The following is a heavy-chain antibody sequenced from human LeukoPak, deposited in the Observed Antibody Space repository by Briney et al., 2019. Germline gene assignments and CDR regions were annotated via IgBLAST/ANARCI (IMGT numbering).Heavy chain of an antibody. CDR2: INHSGST. CDR1: GGSFSGYY. CDR3: ARGRITMVRGPFDY. J-gene: IGHJ4*02. Sequence: PSETLSLTCAVYGGSFSGYYWSWIRQPPGKGLEWIGEINHSGSTNYNPSLKSRVTISVDTSKNQFSLKLSSVTAADTAVYYCARGRITMVRGPFDYWGQGTLVTVSS. D-gene: IGHD3-10*01. V-gene: IGHV4-34*01.